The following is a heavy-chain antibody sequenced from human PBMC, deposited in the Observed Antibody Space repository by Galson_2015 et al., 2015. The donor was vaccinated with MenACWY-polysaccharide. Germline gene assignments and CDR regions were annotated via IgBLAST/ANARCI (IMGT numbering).Heavy chain of an antibody. CDR3: AKREARNSGPFDL. D-gene: IGHD6-19*01. Sequence: SLRLSCAASGFTFSSYGRPWFRQAPGRGLEWVTYITYDGRDQNYARPVKGRSTISKDNSKSMLYLQMDSLRAEDTAVYHCAKREARNSGPFDLWGQGALVTVSS. V-gene: IGHV3-30*18. CDR1: GFTFSSYG. J-gene: IGHJ4*02. CDR2: ITYDGRDQ.